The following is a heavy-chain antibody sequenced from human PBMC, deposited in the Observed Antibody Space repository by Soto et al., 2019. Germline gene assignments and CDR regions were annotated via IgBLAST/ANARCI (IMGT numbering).Heavy chain of an antibody. D-gene: IGHD6-13*01. Sequence: EVHLVESGGGLVQPGGSLRLSCAASGFTFSSYYLHWVRQAPGKGLVWVSRINSAGSRTAYADSVKGRFTISRENPKNTLYRQMNNLRAEDTAVYYCAASIAAGGGGWGQGTLVTVSS. CDR2: INSAGSRT. J-gene: IGHJ4*02. CDR3: AASIAAGGGG. V-gene: IGHV3-74*03. CDR1: GFTFSSYY.